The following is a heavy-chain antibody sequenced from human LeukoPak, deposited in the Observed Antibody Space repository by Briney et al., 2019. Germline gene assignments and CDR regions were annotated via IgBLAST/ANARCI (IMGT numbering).Heavy chain of an antibody. Sequence: PSETLSLTCTVSGGSISSYYWSWIRQPPGKELEWIGYIYYSGSTNYNPSLKSRVTISVDTSKNQFSLKLSSVTAADTAVYYCARDRRYYDTSGTVYYDAMDVWGQGTTVTVSS. D-gene: IGHD3-22*01. CDR1: GGSISSYY. J-gene: IGHJ6*02. V-gene: IGHV4-59*01. CDR3: ARDRRYYDTSGTVYYDAMDV. CDR2: IYYSGST.